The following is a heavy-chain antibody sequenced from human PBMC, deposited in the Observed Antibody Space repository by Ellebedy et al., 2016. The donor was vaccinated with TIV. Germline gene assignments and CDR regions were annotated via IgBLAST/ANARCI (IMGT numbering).Heavy chain of an antibody. D-gene: IGHD4-17*01. CDR2: IYPGDSDT. CDR1: GYSFTSYW. V-gene: IGHV5-51*01. CDR3: ARLLSTVLGDFDY. Sequence: GGSLRLXCKGSGYSFTSYWIGWVRQMPGKGLEWMGIIYPGDSDTRYSPSFQGQVTISADKSISTAYLQWSSLKASDTAMYYCARLLSTVLGDFDYWGQGTLVTVSS. J-gene: IGHJ4*02.